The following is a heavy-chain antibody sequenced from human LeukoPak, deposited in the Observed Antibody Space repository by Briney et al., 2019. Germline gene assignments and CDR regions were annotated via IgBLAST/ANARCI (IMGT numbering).Heavy chain of an antibody. CDR3: ARDFYHNY. Sequence: GGSLRLSCAASGFTFSSYAMHWVRQAPGKGLEWVAFISYDGSTKYYPDSVKGRFTFSRDNSKNTLYLQMNSLRTDDTAVYYCARDFYHNYWGQGTLVTVSS. V-gene: IGHV3-30*04. CDR2: ISYDGSTK. CDR1: GFTFSSYA. J-gene: IGHJ4*02. D-gene: IGHD2/OR15-2a*01.